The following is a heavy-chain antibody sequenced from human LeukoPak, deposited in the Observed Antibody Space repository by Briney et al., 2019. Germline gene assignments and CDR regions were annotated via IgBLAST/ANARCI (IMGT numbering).Heavy chain of an antibody. CDR3: VVRVY. J-gene: IGHJ4*02. Sequence: SETLSLTCAVYGGTFSGFYWSWIRPPPGKGLEWIGEINHSGSTNYNPSLKSRVPISVDTSKNQFSLKLSSVTAADMAVYYCVVRVYWGQGTLVSVSS. CDR1: GGTFSGFY. CDR2: INHSGST. V-gene: IGHV4-34*08.